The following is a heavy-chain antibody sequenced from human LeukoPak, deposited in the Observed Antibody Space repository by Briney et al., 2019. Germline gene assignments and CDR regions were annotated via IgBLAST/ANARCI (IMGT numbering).Heavy chain of an antibody. Sequence: GESLKISCKGSGYSFTSYWIGWVRQMPGKGLEWMGIIYPGDSDTRYSPSFQGQVTISADKSISTAYLQWSSLKASDTAMYYCARLCPIGGHCSGGSCSLDYWGQGTLVTVSS. CDR2: IYPGDSDT. V-gene: IGHV5-51*01. J-gene: IGHJ4*02. D-gene: IGHD2-15*01. CDR3: ARLCPIGGHCSGGSCSLDY. CDR1: GYSFTSYW.